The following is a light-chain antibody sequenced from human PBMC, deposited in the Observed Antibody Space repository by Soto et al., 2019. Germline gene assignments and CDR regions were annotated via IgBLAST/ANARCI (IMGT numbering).Light chain of an antibody. CDR3: CSYAGSYTWV. J-gene: IGLJ2*01. CDR1: SRDVGGYNY. CDR2: DVS. V-gene: IGLV2-11*01. Sequence: QSALTQPLSVSGSPGQSVTISCTGTSRDVGGYNYVSWYQQHPGKAPKLMIYDVSKRPSGVPDRFSGSKSGNTASLTISGLQAEDEVDYYCCSYAGSYTWVFGGGTKLTVL.